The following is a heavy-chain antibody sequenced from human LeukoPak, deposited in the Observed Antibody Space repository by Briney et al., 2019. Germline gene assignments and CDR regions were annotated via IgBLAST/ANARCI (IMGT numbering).Heavy chain of an antibody. D-gene: IGHD1-26*01. CDR2: ISAYNGNT. J-gene: IGHJ5*02. V-gene: IGHV1-18*01. CDR3: AGVVGATVNWFDP. Sequence: ASVKVSSTASGYTFTSYGISWVRQAPGQGLEWMGWISAYNGNTNYAQKLQGRVTMTTDTSTSTAYMELRSLRSDDTAVYYCAGVVGATVNWFDPWGQGTLVTVSS. CDR1: GYTFTSYG.